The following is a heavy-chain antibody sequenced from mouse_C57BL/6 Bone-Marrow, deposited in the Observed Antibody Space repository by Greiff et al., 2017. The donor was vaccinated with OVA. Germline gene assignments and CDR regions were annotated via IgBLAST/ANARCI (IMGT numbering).Heavy chain of an antibody. CDR2: ISDGGSYT. J-gene: IGHJ2*01. Sequence: DVKLQESGGGLVKPGGSLKLSCAASGFTFSSYAMSWVRQTPEKRLEWVATISDGGSYTYYPDNVKGRFTISRDNAKNNLYLQMSHLKSEDTAMYYCAREGYWGQGTTLTVSS. CDR3: AREGY. CDR1: GFTFSSYA. V-gene: IGHV5-4*01.